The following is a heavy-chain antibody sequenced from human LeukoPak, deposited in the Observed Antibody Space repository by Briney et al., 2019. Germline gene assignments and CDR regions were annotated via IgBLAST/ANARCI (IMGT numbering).Heavy chain of an antibody. D-gene: IGHD3-10*01. Sequence: HPGGSLRLSCAASGFTFSSYAMSWVRQAPGKGLEWVSAISGSGGSTYYADSVKGRFTISRDNSKNTLYLQMNSLRAEDTAVYFCAKRYYGSETYFALDIWGQGTVVTVSS. J-gene: IGHJ3*02. CDR3: AKRYYGSETYFALDI. CDR2: ISGSGGST. V-gene: IGHV3-23*01. CDR1: GFTFSSYA.